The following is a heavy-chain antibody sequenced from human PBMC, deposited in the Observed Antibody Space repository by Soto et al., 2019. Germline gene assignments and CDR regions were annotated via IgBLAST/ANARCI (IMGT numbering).Heavy chain of an antibody. D-gene: IGHD1-1*01. V-gene: IGHV3-23*01. J-gene: IGHJ4*02. CDR3: TKGGIPRRYNIPKVDFDY. Sequence: GGSLRLSCTASGFTFSNYAMSWVRQAPGKGLEWVSAITRTDSTYYADSVKGRFTISRDNSKNTLYLQMNNLRADDTAVYYCTKGGIPRRYNIPKVDFDYWGQGSLVTVSS. CDR2: ITRTDST. CDR1: GFTFSNYA.